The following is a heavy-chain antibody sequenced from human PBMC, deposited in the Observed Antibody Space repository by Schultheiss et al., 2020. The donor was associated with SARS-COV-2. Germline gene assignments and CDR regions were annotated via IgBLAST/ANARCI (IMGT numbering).Heavy chain of an antibody. Sequence: SVKVSCKASGGTFSSYAISWVRQAPGQGLEWMGWISAYNGNTNYAQKFQGRVTITADESTSTAYMELSSLKSEDTAVYYCARVVHGPGFDPWGQGTLVTVSS. CDR1: GGTFSSYA. D-gene: IGHD1-1*01. J-gene: IGHJ5*02. V-gene: IGHV1-69*13. CDR2: ISAYNGNT. CDR3: ARVVHGPGFDP.